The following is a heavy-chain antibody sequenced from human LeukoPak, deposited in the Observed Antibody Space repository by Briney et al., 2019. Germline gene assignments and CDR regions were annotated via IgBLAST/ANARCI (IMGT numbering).Heavy chain of an antibody. D-gene: IGHD6-13*01. CDR2: IKQDGSEK. CDR1: GFTFSSYW. J-gene: IGHJ3*02. CDR3: ARVLWLYSSSWILGGFDI. Sequence: GGSLRLSCAASGFTFSSYWMSWVRQAPGKGLEWVANIKQDGSEKYYVDSVKGRFTIPRDNAKNSLYLQMNSLRAEDTAVYYCARVLWLYSSSWILGGFDIWGQGTMDTVSS. V-gene: IGHV3-7*01.